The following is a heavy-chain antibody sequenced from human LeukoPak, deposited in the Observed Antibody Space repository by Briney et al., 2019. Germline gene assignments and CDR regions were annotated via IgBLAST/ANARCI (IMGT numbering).Heavy chain of an antibody. V-gene: IGHV3-21*01. J-gene: IGHJ4*02. Sequence: GGSLRLSCAASGFTFSSYNMSWVRQAPGKGLEWVSSISSSSSYIYYADSVKGRFTISRDNAKNSLYLQMNSLRAEDTAVYYCARVGSGYGIDYWGQGTLVTVST. CDR2: ISSSSSYI. CDR1: GFTFSSYN. CDR3: ARVGSGYGIDY. D-gene: IGHD5-12*01.